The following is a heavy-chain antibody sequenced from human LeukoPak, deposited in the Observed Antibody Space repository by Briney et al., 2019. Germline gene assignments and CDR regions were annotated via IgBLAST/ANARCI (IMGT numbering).Heavy chain of an antibody. CDR3: TTEGNGSGSCDH. Sequence: PGGPLRLSCAPSGFTFSNAGMSWVRQAPGKGLEWVGRIKRKTDGGTTDYAAPVKGRFTISRDDSKSILYLQIHSLKTDDTAVYYCTTEGNGSGSCDHWGQGTLVTVSS. D-gene: IGHD3-10*01. V-gene: IGHV3-15*01. CDR2: IKRKTDGGTT. CDR1: GFTFSNAG. J-gene: IGHJ4*02.